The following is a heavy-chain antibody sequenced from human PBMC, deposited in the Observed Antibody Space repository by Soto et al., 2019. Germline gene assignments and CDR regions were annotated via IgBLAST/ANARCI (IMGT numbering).Heavy chain of an antibody. D-gene: IGHD6-19*01. Sequence: GGSLRLSCAASGFTVSSNFMSWVRQAPGKGLEWVSVIYSGGTTYYADSVKGRFTISRDNSKNTLYLQMNSLRAEDTAVYYCARDTPSGWHRGAFDIWGQGTVVTVSS. CDR3: ARDTPSGWHRGAFDI. CDR1: GFTVSSNF. V-gene: IGHV3-66*01. J-gene: IGHJ3*02. CDR2: IYSGGTT.